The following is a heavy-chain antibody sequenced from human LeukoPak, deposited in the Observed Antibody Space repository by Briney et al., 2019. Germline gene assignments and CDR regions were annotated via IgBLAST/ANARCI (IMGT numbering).Heavy chain of an antibody. CDR3: ARSRGTYSFDY. V-gene: IGHV1-2*02. Sequence: EASVKVSCKASGYTFTGYYMHWVRQAPGQGLEWMGWINPNSGATNSAQKFQGRVTMTRDTSISTAYMELSRLTSDDTAVYYCARSRGTYSFDYWGQGALVTVSS. D-gene: IGHD3-10*01. CDR1: GYTFTGYY. J-gene: IGHJ4*02. CDR2: INPNSGAT.